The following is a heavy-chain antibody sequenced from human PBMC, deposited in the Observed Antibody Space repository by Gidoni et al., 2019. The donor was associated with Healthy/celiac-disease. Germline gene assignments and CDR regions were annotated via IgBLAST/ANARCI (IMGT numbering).Heavy chain of an antibody. J-gene: IGHJ6*02. CDR3: AKEPSGSYYFTYYGMDV. V-gene: IGHV3-23*01. Sequence: EVQLLESGGGLVQPGGSLRLSCAASGFTFSSYAMSWVRQAPGKGLEWVSAISGSGGSTYYADSVKGRFTISRDNSKNTLYLQMNSLRAEDTAVYYCAKEPSGSYYFTYYGMDVWGQGTTVTVSS. CDR2: ISGSGGST. CDR1: GFTFSSYA. D-gene: IGHD1-26*01.